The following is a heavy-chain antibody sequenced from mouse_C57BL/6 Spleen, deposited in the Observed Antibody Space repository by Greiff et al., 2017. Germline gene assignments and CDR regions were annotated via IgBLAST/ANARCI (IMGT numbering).Heavy chain of an antibody. J-gene: IGHJ4*01. CDR2: ISSGSSTI. CDR1: GFTFSDYG. D-gene: IGHD1-1*01. V-gene: IGHV5-17*01. CDR3: ARAYYYGSSYYAMDY. Sequence: EVMLVESGGGLVKPGGSLKLSCAASGFTFSDYGMHWVRQAPEKGLEWVAYISSGSSTIYYADTVKGRFTISRDNAKNTLFLQMTSLRSEDTSMYYCARAYYYGSSYYAMDYWSQGTSVTVSS.